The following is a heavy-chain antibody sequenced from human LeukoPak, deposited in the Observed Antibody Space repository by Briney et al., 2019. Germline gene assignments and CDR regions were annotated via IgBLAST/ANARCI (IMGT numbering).Heavy chain of an antibody. CDR2: ISGSGGST. CDR1: GFTFSSYG. Sequence: GGSLRLSCAASGFTFSSYGMSWVRQAPGKGLECVSAISGSGGSTYYADSVKGRFTISRDNSKNTLYLQMNSLRAEDTAVYYCAKDTHLDNYDILTGYYPYYMDVWGKGTTVTISS. CDR3: AKDTHLDNYDILTGYYPYYMDV. D-gene: IGHD3-9*01. J-gene: IGHJ6*03. V-gene: IGHV3-23*01.